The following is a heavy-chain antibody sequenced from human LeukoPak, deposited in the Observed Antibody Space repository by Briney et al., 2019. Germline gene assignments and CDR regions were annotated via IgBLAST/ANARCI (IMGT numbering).Heavy chain of an antibody. CDR1: GFTFSSYW. CDR3: ARDPTPTQVWLRGSFDY. D-gene: IGHD5-18*01. Sequence: QTGGSLRLSCAASGFTFSSYWMSWVRQAPGKGLEWVANIKQDGSEKYYVDSVKGRFTISRDNAKNSLSLQMNSLRAEDTAVYYCARDPTPTQVWLRGSFDYWGQGALVTVSS. J-gene: IGHJ4*02. V-gene: IGHV3-7*01. CDR2: IKQDGSEK.